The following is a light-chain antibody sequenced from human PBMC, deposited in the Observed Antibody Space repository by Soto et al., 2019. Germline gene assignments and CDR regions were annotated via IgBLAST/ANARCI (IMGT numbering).Light chain of an antibody. CDR1: QSINTW. CDR2: TAS. V-gene: IGKV1-5*03. CDR3: QRHESSPRT. J-gene: IGKJ1*01. Sequence: DSQMTQSPYTLSASVGDRVTITCPASQSINTWLAWYQQKPGIALRILIYTASGLESGGPSRCSGSGSGTEVTLTISSLQPDDFANYYCQRHESSPRTFGQGTKVE.